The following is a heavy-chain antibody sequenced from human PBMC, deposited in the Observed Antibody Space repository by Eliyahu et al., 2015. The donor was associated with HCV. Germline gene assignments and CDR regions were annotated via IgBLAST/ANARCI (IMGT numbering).Heavy chain of an antibody. D-gene: IGHD2-15*01. CDR2: IYDSGIT. CDR1: GXSIXSYY. Sequence: QVRLQESGPGLVKPSETLSPTCTXSGXSIXSYYXXWXRXPPGKGXEWIGYIYDSGITHYNPSLKSRVTISLDTSKNQFSLNLNSVTAADTAVYYCARSSGYCSYGTCYSFDYWGQGTLVTVSS. V-gene: IGHV4-59*01. CDR3: ARSSGYCSYGTCYSFDY. J-gene: IGHJ4*02.